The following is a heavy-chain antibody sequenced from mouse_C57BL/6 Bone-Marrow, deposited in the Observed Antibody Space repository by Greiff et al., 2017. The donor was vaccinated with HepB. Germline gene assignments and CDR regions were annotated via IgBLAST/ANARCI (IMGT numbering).Heavy chain of an antibody. V-gene: IGHV1-50*01. Sequence: QVQLQQPGAELVKPGASVKLSCKASGYTFTSYWMQWVKQRPGQGLEWIGEIDPSDSYTNYNQKFKGKATMTVATTSSTTYMQLSSLTSEDSAVYYCAREGWAYWYFDVWGSGTAVTVTS. J-gene: IGHJ1*01. CDR3: AREGWAYWYFDV. CDR1: GYTFTSYW. D-gene: IGHD3-2*02. CDR2: IDPSDSYT.